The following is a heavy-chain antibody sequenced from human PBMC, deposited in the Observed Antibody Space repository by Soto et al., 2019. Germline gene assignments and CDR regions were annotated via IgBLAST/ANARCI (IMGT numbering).Heavy chain of an antibody. CDR3: TTSSYDYIWGSYRYPTYYFDY. J-gene: IGHJ4*02. V-gene: IGHV3-15*01. CDR2: IKSKTDGGTT. Sequence: GGSLRLSCAASGFTFSNAWMSWVRQAPGKGLEWVGRIKSKTDGGTTDYAAPVKGRFTISRDDSKNTLYLQMNSLKTEDTAVYYCTTSSYDYIWGSYRYPTYYFDYWGQGTLVTVSS. D-gene: IGHD3-16*02. CDR1: GFTFSNAW.